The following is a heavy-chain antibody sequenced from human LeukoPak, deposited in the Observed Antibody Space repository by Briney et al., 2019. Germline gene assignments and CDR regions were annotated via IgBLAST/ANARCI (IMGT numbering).Heavy chain of an antibody. J-gene: IGHJ4*02. D-gene: IGHD5-18*01. Sequence: SETLSLTCTVSGGSFGTYYWSWIRQPPGKGLESIGYIYYTGSTNYNPSLKSRVTISVDTSKNQFSLNLSSVTAADTAVYYCARQYSYGSSDYWGQGTLVTVSS. CDR3: ARQYSYGSSDY. CDR2: IYYTGST. CDR1: GGSFGTYY. V-gene: IGHV4-59*08.